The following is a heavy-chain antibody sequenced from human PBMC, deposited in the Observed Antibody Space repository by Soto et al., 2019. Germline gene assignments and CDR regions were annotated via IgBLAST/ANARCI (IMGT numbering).Heavy chain of an antibody. Sequence: WRSVRLYCVASEFSYIRYNLNWVLQAPGKGLEWVSYISSSGSTLCYADTVKGRITIARDNAKSTLYLQMNGLRVEDTGVYYCPQDRLARMFDTRGQGTQVTLS. CDR1: EFSYIRYN. V-gene: IGHV3-48*01. CDR2: ISSSGSTL. J-gene: IGHJ5*02. CDR3: PQDRLARMFDT.